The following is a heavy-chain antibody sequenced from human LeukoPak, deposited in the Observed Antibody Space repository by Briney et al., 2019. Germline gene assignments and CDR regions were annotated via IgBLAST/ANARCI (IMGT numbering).Heavy chain of an antibody. J-gene: IGHJ4*02. V-gene: IGHV4-59*01. CDR1: GGSISSYY. D-gene: IGHD3-9*01. Sequence: SETLSLTCTVSGGSISSYYWSWIRQPPGKGLEWIGYIYYSGSTDYNPSLKSRVTISVDTSKNQFSLKLSSVTAADTAVYYCARGSHGYFDWLPSYFDYWGQGTLVTVSS. CDR3: ARGSHGYFDWLPSYFDY. CDR2: IYYSGST.